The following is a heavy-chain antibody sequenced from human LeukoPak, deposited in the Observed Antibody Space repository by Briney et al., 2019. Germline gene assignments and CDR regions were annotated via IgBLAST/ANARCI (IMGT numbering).Heavy chain of an antibody. CDR2: ISGSGGST. D-gene: IGHD6-13*01. Sequence: TGGSLRLSCAASGFTFSTYGMSWVRQAPGKGLEWVSAISGSGGSTYYADSVKGRFTISRDNSKNTLYLQMNSLRAEDTAVYYCAKDLRKYSSSWYNDYWGQGTLVTVSS. V-gene: IGHV3-23*01. CDR3: AKDLRKYSSSWYNDY. CDR1: GFTFSTYG. J-gene: IGHJ4*02.